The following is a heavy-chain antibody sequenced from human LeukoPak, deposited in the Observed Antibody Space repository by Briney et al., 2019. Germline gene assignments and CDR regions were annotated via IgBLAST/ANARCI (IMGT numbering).Heavy chain of an antibody. CDR1: GFTFSSYG. CDR2: ISGSGGST. J-gene: IGHJ6*04. D-gene: IGHD5-18*01. Sequence: GRSLRLSCAASGFTFSSYGMHWVRQAPGKGLEWVSAISGSGGSTYYADSVKGRFTISRDNSKNTLYLQMNSLRAEDTAVYYCAMGPTAMENYYYYGMDVWGKGTTVTVSS. CDR3: AMGPTAMENYYYYGMDV. V-gene: IGHV3-23*01.